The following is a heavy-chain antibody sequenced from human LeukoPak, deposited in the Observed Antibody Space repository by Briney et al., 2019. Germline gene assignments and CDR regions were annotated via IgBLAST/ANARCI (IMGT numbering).Heavy chain of an antibody. CDR3: VREGLGYCSGGSCSDPFDI. CDR2: IYYSGST. J-gene: IGHJ3*02. CDR1: GGSISSYY. D-gene: IGHD2-15*01. V-gene: IGHV4-59*01. Sequence: SETLSLTCTVSGGSISSYYWRWIRQPPGKGLEWIGYIYYSGSTNYNPSLKSRVTISVDTSKNQFSLKLSSVTAADTAVYYCVREGLGYCSGGSCSDPFDIWGQGTMVTVSS.